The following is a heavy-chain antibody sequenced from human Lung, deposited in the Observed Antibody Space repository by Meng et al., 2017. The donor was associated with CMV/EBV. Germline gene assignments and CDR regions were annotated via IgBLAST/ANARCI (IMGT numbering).Heavy chain of an antibody. J-gene: IGHJ4*02. V-gene: IGHV1-8*01. CDR2: MNPNSGNT. Sequence: YTFTSYAINWVRQAAGHGLEWMGWMNPNSGNTGFAQKFQGRVTITRNTSISTAYMEVRSLRFEDTAVYYCARMGRYCSGGSCLRYFDYWGQGTLVTVSS. CDR1: YTFTSYA. CDR3: ARMGRYCSGGSCLRYFDY. D-gene: IGHD2-15*01.